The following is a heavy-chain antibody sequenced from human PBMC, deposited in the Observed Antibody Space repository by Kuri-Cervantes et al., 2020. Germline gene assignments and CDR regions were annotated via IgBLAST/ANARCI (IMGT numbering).Heavy chain of an antibody. J-gene: IGHJ4*02. CDR2: IYTDGST. V-gene: IGHV3-53*05. CDR3: AKDQGSSGWFLIDY. CDR1: GLTVSTNY. D-gene: IGHD6-19*01. Sequence: LSLTCAASGLTVSTNYMSWVRQAPGEGLECVSVIYTDGSTKYADSVQGRFTISRDSSKNTLYLHMNSLRFEDTAVYYCAKDQGSSGWFLIDYWGQGTLVTVSS.